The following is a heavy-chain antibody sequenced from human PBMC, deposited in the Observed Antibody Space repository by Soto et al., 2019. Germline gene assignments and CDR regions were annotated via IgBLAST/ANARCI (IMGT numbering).Heavy chain of an antibody. CDR3: ARSQGNSISIEISYYCFYGMDV. J-gene: IGHJ6*01. CDR2: IITISGTA. D-gene: IGHD2-2*01. Sequence: QVQPVQSGAEVKKPGSSVKVSCKASGGTFSSYAISWVRQAPGQGLEWMGGIITISGTANYEQKFQGRVTIAAEESTITADMEMIRQKYVETAVYFYARSQGNSISIEISYYCFYGMDVWGQGTTITVAS. CDR1: GGTFSSYA. V-gene: IGHV1-69*01.